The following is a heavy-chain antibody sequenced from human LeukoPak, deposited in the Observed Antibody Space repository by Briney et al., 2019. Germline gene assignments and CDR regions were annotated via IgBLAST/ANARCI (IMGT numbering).Heavy chain of an antibody. Sequence: SETLSLTCAVYGGSLSGDTWTWIRQPPGKGLEWIGQIKVGGGTKYNPSLNSRVTMSLDTSKNQFSLKLTSVSAADTAVYYCARGAPGYWGQGTLVTVSS. CDR3: ARGAPGY. CDR2: IKVGGGT. V-gene: IGHV4-34*01. J-gene: IGHJ4*02. CDR1: GGSLSGDT.